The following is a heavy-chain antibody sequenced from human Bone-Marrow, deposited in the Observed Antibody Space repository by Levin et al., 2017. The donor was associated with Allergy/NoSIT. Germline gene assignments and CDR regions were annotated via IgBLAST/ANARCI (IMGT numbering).Heavy chain of an antibody. V-gene: IGHV3-30*14. D-gene: IGHD1-1*01. Sequence: GGSLRLSCEASGFSFDAYAIHWVRQAPGKGLEWVAVISYDGTNDVYADSVKGRFTISRDNSKNTVFLQMNSLGAEDTAVYYCARDLAAPGAGENFDFWGQGTLVTVSS. CDR3: ARDLAAPGAGENFDF. J-gene: IGHJ4*02. CDR2: ISYDGTND. CDR1: GFSFDAYA.